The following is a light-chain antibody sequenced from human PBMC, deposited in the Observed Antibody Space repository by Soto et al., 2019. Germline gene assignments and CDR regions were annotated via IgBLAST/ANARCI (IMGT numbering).Light chain of an antibody. V-gene: IGKV1-5*03. CDR3: QQYNSL. Sequence: DIPMTQSPSTLSASVGDRVTITCRASQSISSWMAWYQQKPGKAPKLLIYKASSLESGVPSRFSGSGSGTEFTLTISSLQPEDFATYYCQQYNSLFGQGTKVEIK. CDR2: KAS. J-gene: IGKJ1*01. CDR1: QSISSW.